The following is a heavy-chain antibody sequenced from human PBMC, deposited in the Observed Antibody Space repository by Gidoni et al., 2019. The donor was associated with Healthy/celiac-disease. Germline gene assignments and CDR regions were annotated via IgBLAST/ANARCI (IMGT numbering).Heavy chain of an antibody. J-gene: IGHJ4*02. CDR2: ISSSGSNI. V-gene: IGHV3-11*01. Sequence: QVQLVETGGGLVKPGGPLRLPCAASGFTLSDYYMSWIRQAPGKGLEWVSYISSSGSNIYYADAVKGRFTISRDNAKNSLYLQMNSLRAEDTAVYYCASDAAAGNYWGQGTLVTVSS. D-gene: IGHD6-13*01. CDR1: GFTLSDYY. CDR3: ASDAAAGNY.